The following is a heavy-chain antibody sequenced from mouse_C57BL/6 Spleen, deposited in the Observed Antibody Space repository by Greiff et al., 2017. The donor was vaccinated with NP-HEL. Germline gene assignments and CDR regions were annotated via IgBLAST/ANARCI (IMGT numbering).Heavy chain of an antibody. Sequence: EVKLVESGEGLVKPGGSLKLSCAASGFTFSSYAMSWVRQTPEKRLEWVAYISSGGDYIYYADTVKGRFTISRDNARNTLYLQMSSLKSEDTAMYYCTRDDGNYFFPWFAYWGQGTLVTVSA. CDR2: ISSGGDYI. CDR3: TRDDGNYFFPWFAY. V-gene: IGHV5-9-1*02. J-gene: IGHJ3*01. CDR1: GFTFSSYA. D-gene: IGHD2-3*01.